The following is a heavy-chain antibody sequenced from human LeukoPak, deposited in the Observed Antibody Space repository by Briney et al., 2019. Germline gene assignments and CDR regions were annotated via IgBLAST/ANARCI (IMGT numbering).Heavy chain of an antibody. V-gene: IGHV4-34*01. CDR3: ARGGLYYDFWSGYRGNWFDP. J-gene: IGHJ5*02. CDR2: INHSGST. CDR1: GGSFSGYY. Sequence: SETLSLTCAVYGGSFSGYYWSWIRQPPGKGLEWIGEINHSGSTNYNPSLKSRVTISVDTSKNQFSLKLSSVTAADTAVYYCARGGLYYDFWSGYRGNWFDPWGQGTLVTVSS. D-gene: IGHD3-3*01.